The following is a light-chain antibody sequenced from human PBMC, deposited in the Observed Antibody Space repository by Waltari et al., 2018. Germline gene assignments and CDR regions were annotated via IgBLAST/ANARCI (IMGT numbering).Light chain of an antibody. CDR3: RSHSTNNIVL. CDR1: SGDIGGSDF. J-gene: IGLJ2*01. V-gene: IGLV2-14*01. CDR2: DVN. Sequence: QSGLTQPASVSASPGESITISCTGTSGDIGGSDFVSWYPHHPGRAPKVLIFDVNHRPSWISDRFAGSKSGNTASLTISELQPEDDADYYCRSHSTNNIVLFGGGTKVTVL.